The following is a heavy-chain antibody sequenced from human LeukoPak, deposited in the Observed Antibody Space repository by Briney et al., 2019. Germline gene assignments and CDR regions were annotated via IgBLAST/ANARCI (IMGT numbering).Heavy chain of an antibody. CDR1: GISISTYY. D-gene: IGHD3-16*01. J-gene: IGHJ4*01. CDR2: IYTSGNT. CDR3: AGGPSVTAYD. V-gene: IGHV4-4*07. Sequence: PSETLSLTCAHSGISISTYYWSWIRQPPGRGLEWIGRIYTSGNTNYKPSLKSRLTISADKSKNHLSLKLSSLTSADTAFYYCAGGPSVTAYDWGHGTLVTVSS.